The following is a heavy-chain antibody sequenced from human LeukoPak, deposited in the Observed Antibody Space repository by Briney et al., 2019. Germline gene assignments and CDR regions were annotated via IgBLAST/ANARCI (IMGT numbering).Heavy chain of an antibody. CDR1: GYSFTSYW. Sequence: GEXXXXSFKGSGYSFTSYWIGWVRQMPGKGLEWMGIIYPGDSDTRYSPSFQRQVTISADKSISTAYLQWSSLKASDTAMYYCARLGYGSGSYYTMDVWGKGTTVTVSS. CDR3: ARLGYGSGSYYTMDV. V-gene: IGHV5-51*01. J-gene: IGHJ6*04. CDR2: IYPGDSDT. D-gene: IGHD3-10*01.